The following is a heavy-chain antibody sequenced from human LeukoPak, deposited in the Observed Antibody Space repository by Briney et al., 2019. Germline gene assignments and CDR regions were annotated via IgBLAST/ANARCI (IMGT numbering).Heavy chain of an antibody. V-gene: IGHV1-69*13. CDR3: ARDHDILTGYYRTFDP. CDR2: TIPIFGTA. J-gene: IGHJ5*02. CDR1: GGTFSSYA. Sequence: SVKVSCKASGGTFSSYAISWVRQAPGQGLEWMGGTIPIFGTANYAQKFQGRVTITADESTSTAYMELSSLRSEDTAVYYCARDHDILTGYYRTFDPWGQGTLVTVSS. D-gene: IGHD3-9*01.